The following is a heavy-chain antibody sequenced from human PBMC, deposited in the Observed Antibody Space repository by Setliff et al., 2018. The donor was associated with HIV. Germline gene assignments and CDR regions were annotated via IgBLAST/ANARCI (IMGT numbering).Heavy chain of an antibody. V-gene: IGHV7-4-1*02. J-gene: IGHJ5*02. CDR1: GYTFTSYD. D-gene: IGHD4-17*01. Sequence: ASVKVSCKTSGYTFTSYDINWVRQAPGQGLEWMGWINTNTGSPTYAQAFTGRFVFSVDTSVTTAYLQVSSLKAEDTAVYYCARALYGDYGGDINWFDPWGQGTLVTVSS. CDR3: ARALYGDYGGDINWFDP. CDR2: INTNTGSP.